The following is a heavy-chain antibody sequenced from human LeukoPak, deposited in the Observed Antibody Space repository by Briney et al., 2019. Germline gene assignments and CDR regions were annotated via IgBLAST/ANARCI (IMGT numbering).Heavy chain of an antibody. CDR2: ITGSGDTT. CDR1: GFIFRHYA. D-gene: IGHD3-9*01. J-gene: IGHJ4*02. Sequence: GASLRLSCAASGFIFRHYAMSWVRQARGKGLEWVSAITGSGDTTYYADSVKGRFTISRDNSKNTLYVEMNTQRAEDTAVYYCAKWGDYDILTGYYVSDFWGQGTLVTVSS. CDR3: AKWGDYDILTGYYVSDF. V-gene: IGHV3-23*01.